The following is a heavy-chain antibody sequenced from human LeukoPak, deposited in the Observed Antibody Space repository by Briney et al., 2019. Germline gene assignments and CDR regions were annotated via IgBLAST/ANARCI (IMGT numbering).Heavy chain of an antibody. D-gene: IGHD4-17*01. J-gene: IGHJ6*03. CDR1: GFTFSSYA. V-gene: IGHV3-23*01. CDR3: AKDSYRYGDYYYYMDV. Sequence: GGSLRLSCAASGFTFSSYAMSWVRQAPGKGLEWVSAISGSGSSTYYADSVKGRFTISRDNSKKTLYLQMSSLRAEDTALYYCAKDSYRYGDYYYYMDVWGQGTLVTVSS. CDR2: ISGSGSST.